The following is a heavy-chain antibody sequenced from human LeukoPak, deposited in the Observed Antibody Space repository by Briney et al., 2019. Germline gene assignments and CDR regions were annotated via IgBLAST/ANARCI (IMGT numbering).Heavy chain of an antibody. Sequence: AGGSLRLSCVASGFPFSSYGMHWVRQAPGKGLEWVAVISYDGSNKYYADSVRGRFTISRDNSKNTLYLQMNSLRAEDTAVYYCANSIAAAGFWWGQGTLVTVSS. CDR3: ANSIAAAGFW. J-gene: IGHJ4*02. V-gene: IGHV3-30*19. CDR2: ISYDGSNK. CDR1: GFPFSSYG. D-gene: IGHD6-13*01.